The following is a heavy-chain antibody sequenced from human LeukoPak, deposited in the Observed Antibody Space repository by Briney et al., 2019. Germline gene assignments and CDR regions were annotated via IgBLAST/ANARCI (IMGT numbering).Heavy chain of an antibody. D-gene: IGHD3-22*01. CDR3: AREPYYDCSGYSPDY. V-gene: IGHV3-11*04. Sequence: GGSLTLSCAASGFTFSDYYMSWIRQAPGKGLEWVSYISSSGSFIYYADSVKGRFTISRDNAKNSLYLRMNSLSADDTALYYCAREPYYDCSGYSPDYWGQGTLVTVSS. CDR2: ISSSGSFI. J-gene: IGHJ4*02. CDR1: GFTFSDYY.